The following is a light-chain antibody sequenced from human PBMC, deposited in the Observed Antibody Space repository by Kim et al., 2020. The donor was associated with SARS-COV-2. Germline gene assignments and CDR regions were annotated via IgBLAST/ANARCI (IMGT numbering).Light chain of an antibody. V-gene: IGLV1-51*01. CDR1: SSNIGRNY. CDR3: ATWDGSLTAGV. CDR2: DDN. Sequence: QSVLTQPPSLSAAAGQKVTISCSGSSSNIGRNYVSWYQHLPGTAPKLLIYDDNKRPSGIPDRFSASKSGTSVTLVITGLQTGDEADYYRATWDGSLTAGVFGGGTQLTVL. J-gene: IGLJ3*02.